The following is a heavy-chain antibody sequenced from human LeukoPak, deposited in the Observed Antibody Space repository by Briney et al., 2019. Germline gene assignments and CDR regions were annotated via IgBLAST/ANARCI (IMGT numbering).Heavy chain of an antibody. CDR3: ARVRDRSSYFYDFDY. CDR1: GGSINSYY. Sequence: PSETLSLTCTVSGGSINSYYWSWIRQPPGRGLGWIGCIHYSGSTNYNPSLKSRVTISVDTSKNQFSLRLSSVTAADTAVYYCARVRDRSSYFYDFDYWGQGTLVTVSS. D-gene: IGHD3-22*01. J-gene: IGHJ4*02. V-gene: IGHV4-59*01. CDR2: IHYSGST.